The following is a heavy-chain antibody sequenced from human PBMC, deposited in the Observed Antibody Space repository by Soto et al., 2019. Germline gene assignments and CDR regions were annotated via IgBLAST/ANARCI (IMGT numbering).Heavy chain of an antibody. D-gene: IGHD5-18*01. V-gene: IGHV4-59*01. CDR1: GGSISSYY. CDR2: IYYSGST. J-gene: IGHJ4*02. Sequence: HSETLSLTCTVSGGSISSYYWSWIRQPPGKGLEWIGYIYYSGSTNYNPSLKSRVTISVDTSKNQFSLKLSSVTAADTAVYYCARGPGIQLWILPFDYWGQGTLVTVSS. CDR3: ARGPGIQLWILPFDY.